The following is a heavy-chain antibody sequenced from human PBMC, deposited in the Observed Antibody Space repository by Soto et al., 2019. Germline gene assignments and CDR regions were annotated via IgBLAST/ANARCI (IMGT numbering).Heavy chain of an antibody. CDR3: ARHLSRDDYNGGYFDL. D-gene: IGHD4-4*01. CDR2: ISYDGSNK. J-gene: IGHJ2*01. Sequence: QVQLVESGGGVVQPGRSLRLSCAASGFTFSSYAMHWVRQVPGKGLEWVAVISYDGSNKYYADSVKGRFTISRDNSKKTLDLQMNSLRAEDTAVYYCARHLSRDDYNGGYFDLWGRGTLGTVSS. V-gene: IGHV3-30-3*01. CDR1: GFTFSSYA.